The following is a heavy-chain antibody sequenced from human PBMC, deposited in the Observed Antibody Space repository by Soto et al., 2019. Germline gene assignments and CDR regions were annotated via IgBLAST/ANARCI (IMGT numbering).Heavy chain of an antibody. CDR2: ISSSSSTI. CDR3: ARTTPPPYSSSSKPGWYFDL. D-gene: IGHD6-6*01. V-gene: IGHV3-48*01. Sequence: GGSLRLSCAASGFTFSSYSMNWVRQAPGKGLEWVSYISSSSSTIYYADSVKGRFTISRDNAKNSLYLQMNSLRAEDTAVYYCARTTPPPYSSSSKPGWYFDLWGRGTLVTVSS. J-gene: IGHJ2*01. CDR1: GFTFSSYS.